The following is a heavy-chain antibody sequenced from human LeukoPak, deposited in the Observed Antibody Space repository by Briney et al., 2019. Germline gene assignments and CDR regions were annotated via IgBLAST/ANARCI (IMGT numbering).Heavy chain of an antibody. CDR3: ARQYSSGWYLVDP. Sequence: ASVKVSCKASGYTFTSYYMHWVRQAPGQGLEWMGIINPSGGSTSYAQKFQGRVTMTRDTSTSTVYMELSSLRSDDTAVYYCARQYSSGWYLVDPWGQGTLVTVSS. CDR2: INPSGGST. D-gene: IGHD6-19*01. J-gene: IGHJ5*02. V-gene: IGHV1-46*01. CDR1: GYTFTSYY.